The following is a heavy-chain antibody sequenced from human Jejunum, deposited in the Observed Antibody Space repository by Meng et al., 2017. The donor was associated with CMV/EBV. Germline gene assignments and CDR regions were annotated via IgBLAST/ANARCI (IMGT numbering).Heavy chain of an antibody. CDR2: IKPDGSDK. CDR3: GRSGGL. Sequence: LRLSCAASGFTFSSPWMTWVRQAPGKGLGWVASIKPDGSDKYYVDSVKGRFTISRDNANNSLYLQMNSLRGEDTAVYYCGRSGGLWGQGTLVTVSS. V-gene: IGHV3-7*01. J-gene: IGHJ4*02. D-gene: IGHD1-26*01. CDR1: GFTFSSPW.